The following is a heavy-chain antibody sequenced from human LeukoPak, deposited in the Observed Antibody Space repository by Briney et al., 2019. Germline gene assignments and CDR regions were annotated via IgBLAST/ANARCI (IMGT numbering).Heavy chain of an antibody. J-gene: IGHJ4*02. D-gene: IGHD4-17*01. V-gene: IGHV3-30*02. Sequence: GGSLRLSCAASGFTFSSYGMHWVRQAPGKGLEWVAFIRYDGSNKYYADSVKGRFTISRDNSKNTLYLQMNSLRAEDTAVYYCAKDSENDDYGDTLDYWGQGTLVTVSS. CDR1: GFTFSSYG. CDR3: AKDSENDDYGDTLDY. CDR2: IRYDGSNK.